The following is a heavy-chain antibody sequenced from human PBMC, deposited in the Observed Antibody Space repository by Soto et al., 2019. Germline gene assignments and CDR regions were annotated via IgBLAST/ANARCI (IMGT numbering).Heavy chain of an antibody. CDR1: GYTFNNYA. D-gene: IGHD1-7*01. J-gene: IGHJ4*02. CDR2: ISGSGGST. V-gene: IGHV3-23*01. Sequence: GGSLRLSCAASGYTFNNYAMRWFRQSPGKGLEWISAISGSGGSTYYADSVKGRFTISRDNSKNTLYLQMNSLRAEDTALYYCAKDGFTGTTPYFFDYWGQGTPVTVS. CDR3: AKDGFTGTTPYFFDY.